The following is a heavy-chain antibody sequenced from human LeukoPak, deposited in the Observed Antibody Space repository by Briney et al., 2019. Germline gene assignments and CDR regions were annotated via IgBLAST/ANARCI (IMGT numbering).Heavy chain of an antibody. CDR1: GFTFDDYA. Sequence: GRSLRLSCAASGFTFDDYAMHWVRQAPGKGLEWVSGITWNSDNIEYADSVKGRFTISRDNAKNSLYLQMHSLRVEDTSIYYCVRDYNWGFDYWGQGTVVAVSS. J-gene: IGHJ4*02. D-gene: IGHD1-1*01. CDR3: VRDYNWGFDY. V-gene: IGHV3-9*01. CDR2: ITWNSDNI.